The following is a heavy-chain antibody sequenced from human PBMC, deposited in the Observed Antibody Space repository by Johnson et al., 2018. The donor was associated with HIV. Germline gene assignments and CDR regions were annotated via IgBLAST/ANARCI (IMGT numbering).Heavy chain of an antibody. J-gene: IGHJ3*02. CDR1: GFTFSSYA. D-gene: IGHD6-19*01. Sequence: QMQLVESGGGVVQPGRSLRLSCAASGFTFSSYAMHWVRQAPGKGLEWVAVISYDGSNKYYADSVKGRFTISRDNSKNTLYLQMNSLRAEDTAVYYCARIPGSGWEHDAFDIWGQGTLVTVSS. V-gene: IGHV3-30-3*01. CDR3: ARIPGSGWEHDAFDI. CDR2: ISYDGSNK.